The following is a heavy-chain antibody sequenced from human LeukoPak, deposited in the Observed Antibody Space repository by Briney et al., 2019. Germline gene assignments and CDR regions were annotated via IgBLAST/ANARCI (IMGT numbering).Heavy chain of an antibody. Sequence: SGTLSLTCTVSGGSISSFSYYWGWIRQPPGKGLEWIGNIYYSGSTFYNPSLKSRVTMSVDTSKNQFSLKLSSVTAADTAVYYCARGRSGWYGTRTGVFDYWGQGILVTVSS. CDR1: GGSISSFSYY. D-gene: IGHD6-19*01. CDR2: IYYSGST. CDR3: ARGRSGWYGTRTGVFDY. V-gene: IGHV4-39*01. J-gene: IGHJ4*02.